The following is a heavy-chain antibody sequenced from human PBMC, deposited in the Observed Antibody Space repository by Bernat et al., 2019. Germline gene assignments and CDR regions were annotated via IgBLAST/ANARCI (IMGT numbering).Heavy chain of an antibody. Sequence: QLHLQESGPGLVKASETLSLTCTVSGASISSTSYYWGWIRQPPGKGLEWIGTMYNGGSTYYNPSLKSRVTISVDTAKNQFSLKLSSVTAADTAVYYCARMGGSGWPQADYWGQGTLVTVSS. D-gene: IGHD6-19*01. J-gene: IGHJ4*02. CDR2: MYNGGST. CDR3: ARMGGSGWPQADY. CDR1: GASISSTSYY. V-gene: IGHV4-39*01.